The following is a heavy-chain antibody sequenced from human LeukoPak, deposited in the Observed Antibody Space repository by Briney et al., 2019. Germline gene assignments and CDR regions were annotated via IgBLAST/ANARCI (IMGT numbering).Heavy chain of an antibody. D-gene: IGHD3-22*01. CDR3: AKRGVVIRVILVGFHKEAYYFDS. Sequence: GGSLRLSCAVSGITLSNYGMTWVRQAPGKGLEWVAGISDTGGRTNYADSVKGRFTISRDNPKNTLYLQMNSLRAEDTAVYFCAKRGVVIRVILVGFHKEAYYFDSRGQGALVTVSS. V-gene: IGHV3-23*01. CDR1: GITLSNYG. CDR2: ISDTGGRT. J-gene: IGHJ4*02.